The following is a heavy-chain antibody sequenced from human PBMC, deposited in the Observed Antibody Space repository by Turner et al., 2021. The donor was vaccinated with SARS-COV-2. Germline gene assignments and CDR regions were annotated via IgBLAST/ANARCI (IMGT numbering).Heavy chain of an antibody. V-gene: IGHV3-66*01. CDR1: GVTVSRNY. Sequence: EVQLVESGGGLVQPGGSLRLSCAASGVTVSRNYMNWVRQAPGKGLEWVSVIYSGGSTYYADSVKGRFTISRDNSKNTLYLQMNSLRAEDTAVYYCARDSGYYRFDFWGQGTLVTVSS. J-gene: IGHJ4*02. CDR3: ARDSGYYRFDF. CDR2: IYSGGST. D-gene: IGHD3-22*01.